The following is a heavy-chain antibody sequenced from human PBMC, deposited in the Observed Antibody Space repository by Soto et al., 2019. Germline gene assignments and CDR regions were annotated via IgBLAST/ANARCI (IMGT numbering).Heavy chain of an antibody. V-gene: IGHV3-33*01. D-gene: IGHD6-13*01. CDR3: ARGDIAVAVHLDY. Sequence: QVQLAESGGGVVQPGRSLRLTCEATGFTFRDYGIHWVRRAPGKGLEWVALIWFDSSHKYYADSVKGRFTISRDNSNNTVSLQMNSLRADDTGVYYCARGDIAVAVHLDYWGQGPLVTVSS. CDR2: IWFDSSHK. J-gene: IGHJ4*02. CDR1: GFTFRDYG.